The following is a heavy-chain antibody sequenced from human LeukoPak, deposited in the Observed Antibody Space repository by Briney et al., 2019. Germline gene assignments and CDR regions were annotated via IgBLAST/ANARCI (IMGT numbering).Heavy chain of an antibody. Sequence: GGSLRLSCAASGFTFSDYYMSWIRQAPGKGLEWVSYISSSGSTIYYADSVKGRFTISRDNAKNSLYLQMNSLRAEDTAVYYCASHHEGNYYYYYMDVWDKGTTATVSS. V-gene: IGHV3-11*04. J-gene: IGHJ6*03. D-gene: IGHD1-14*01. CDR3: ASHHEGNYYYYYMDV. CDR2: ISSSGSTI. CDR1: GFTFSDYY.